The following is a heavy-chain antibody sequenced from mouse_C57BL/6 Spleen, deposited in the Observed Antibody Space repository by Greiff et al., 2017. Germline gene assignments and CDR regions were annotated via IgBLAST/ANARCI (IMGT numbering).Heavy chain of an antibody. V-gene: IGHV1-76*01. CDR2: IYPGSGNT. D-gene: IGHD1-1*01. Sequence: VQLKQPGAELVRPGASVKLSCKASGYTFPDYYINWVKQRPGQGLEWIARIYPGSGNTNYNEKFKGKATLTAKKFSSTAYMQLISLTSVYSAVYVCARNYGSFYAIDYWGQGTSVTVSS. CDR1: GYTFPDYY. J-gene: IGHJ4*01. CDR3: ARNYGSFYAIDY.